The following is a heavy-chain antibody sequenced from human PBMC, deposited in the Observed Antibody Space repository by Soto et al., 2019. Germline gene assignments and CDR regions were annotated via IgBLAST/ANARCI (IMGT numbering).Heavy chain of an antibody. J-gene: IGHJ1*01. D-gene: IGHD3-16*02. CDR3: ARSLGMITFGGVIVIPYFQH. CDR2: ISSSGSTI. Sequence: GGSLRLSCAASGFTFSDYYMSWTRQAPGKGLEWVSYISSSGSTIYYADSVKGRFTISRDNAKNSRYLQMNSLRAEDTAVYYCARSLGMITFGGVIVIPYFQHWGQGTLVTVSS. V-gene: IGHV3-11*01. CDR1: GFTFSDYY.